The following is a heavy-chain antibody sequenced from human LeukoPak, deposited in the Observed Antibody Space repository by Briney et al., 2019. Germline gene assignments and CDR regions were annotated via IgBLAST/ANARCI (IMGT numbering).Heavy chain of an antibody. D-gene: IGHD6-19*01. V-gene: IGHV1-69*04. J-gene: IGHJ4*02. Sequence: GSSVKVSCKASGGSFSSFVITWVRQAPGQGLKWMGRIIPVLGVSNFAQKFQGRVTITADKSTNTAHMELSRLESGDTAVYYCTGERGEEYSSGWYKTNYFYNWGQGIRVTVSP. CDR1: GGSFSSFV. CDR3: TGERGEEYSSGWYKTNYFYN. CDR2: IIPVLGVS.